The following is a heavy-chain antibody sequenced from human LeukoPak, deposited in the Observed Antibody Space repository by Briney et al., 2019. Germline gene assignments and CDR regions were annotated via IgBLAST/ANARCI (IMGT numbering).Heavy chain of an antibody. CDR1: GFTFSSYG. CDR3: AKVLTLWFGESIFDY. D-gene: IGHD3-10*01. J-gene: IGHJ4*02. CDR2: ILSDGSKE. V-gene: IGHV3-30*02. Sequence: GGSLRLSCAASGFTFSSYGMHWVRQAPGKGLEWVAVILSDGSKEFYTDSVKGRFTISRDNSKNTLYLQMNSLRAEDTAVYYCAKVLTLWFGESIFDYWGQGTLVTVSS.